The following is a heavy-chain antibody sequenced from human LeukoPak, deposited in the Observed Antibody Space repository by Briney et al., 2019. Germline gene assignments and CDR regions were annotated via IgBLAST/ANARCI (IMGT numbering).Heavy chain of an antibody. CDR3: ARCTRFTDSFDY. D-gene: IGHD2-8*01. Sequence: PGGSLRLSCVASGFIFNNYWMSWVRQAPGKGLEWVANIKHDGSEKYYVNSVKGRFTISREDAKNSLYLQMNSLRGEDTAVYYCARCTRFTDSFDYWGQGVPVTVSS. V-gene: IGHV3-7*01. J-gene: IGHJ4*02. CDR1: GFIFNNYW. CDR2: IKHDGSEK.